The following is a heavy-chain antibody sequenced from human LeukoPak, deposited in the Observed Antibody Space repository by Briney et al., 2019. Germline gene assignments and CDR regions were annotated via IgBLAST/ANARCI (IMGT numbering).Heavy chain of an antibody. CDR1: GLTFGDYY. D-gene: IGHD6-19*01. CDR3: ARTQQWLVSGFDP. J-gene: IGHJ5*02. V-gene: IGHV3-11*01. Sequence: GGSLRLSCATSGLTFGDYYMSWLRQAPGKGLEWISYISSNGRTIYYADSVKGRFTISRDNARKSVYLQMNSLRAEDTAIYYCARTQQWLVSGFDPWGQGTLVTVSS. CDR2: ISSNGRTI.